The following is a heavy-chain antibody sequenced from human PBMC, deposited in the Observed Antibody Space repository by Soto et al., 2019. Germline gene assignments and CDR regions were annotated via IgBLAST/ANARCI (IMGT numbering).Heavy chain of an antibody. CDR1: GFTFSSYG. V-gene: IGHV3-30*18. D-gene: IGHD4-17*01. CDR2: ISYDGSNK. J-gene: IGHJ4*02. CDR3: GKAQMTTVPNPDY. Sequence: QVQLVESGGGVVQPGRSLRLSCAASGFTFSSYGMHWVRQAPGKGLEWVAVISYDGSNKYYADSVKGRFTISRDNSKNTLYLQMNSLRVEDTAVYYCGKAQMTTVPNPDYWGQGTLVPVSS.